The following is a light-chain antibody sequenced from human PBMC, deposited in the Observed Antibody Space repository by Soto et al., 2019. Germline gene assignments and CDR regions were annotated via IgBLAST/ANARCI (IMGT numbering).Light chain of an antibody. CDR3: CSYAGTNTYV. V-gene: IGLV2-23*02. CDR1: SSYVGTYNL. J-gene: IGLJ1*01. Sequence: QSALTQPASVSGSPGQSITISCTGTSSYVGTYNLVSWYQQYSGKAPKLMIYEVSKRPSGVSNRFSGSKSGNTASLTISGLQAEDEADYYCCSYAGTNTYVLGTGTKVTVL. CDR2: EVS.